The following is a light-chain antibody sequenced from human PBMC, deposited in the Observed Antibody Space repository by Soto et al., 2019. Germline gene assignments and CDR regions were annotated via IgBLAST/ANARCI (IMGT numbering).Light chain of an antibody. J-gene: IGLJ1*01. CDR2: EAK. CDR3: NAYSGSSNFVG. Sequence: QSPLAQPPSSSASPGQSVTISCTGTSSDVSAYHYVSWYQQHPGKAPELTIYEAKQRPSGVPDLFSGSNSANTAPLTGTGLQADDEADYYCNAYSGSSNFVGFGTGTKVTVL. V-gene: IGLV2-8*01. CDR1: SSDVSAYHY.